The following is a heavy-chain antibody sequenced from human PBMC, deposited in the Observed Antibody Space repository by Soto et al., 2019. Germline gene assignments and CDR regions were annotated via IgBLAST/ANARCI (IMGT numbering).Heavy chain of an antibody. CDR1: GGSISSGGSY. D-gene: IGHD6-19*01. CDR2: IYYSGST. J-gene: IGHJ4*02. Sequence: TLSLTCTVSGGSISSGGSYWSWIRQHPGKGLEWIGYIYYSGSTYYNPSLKSRVTISVDTSKNQFSLKLSSVTAADTAVYYCASGIPGIAVASPSYYFDYWCQGTLLTGSS. V-gene: IGHV4-31*03. CDR3: ASGIPGIAVASPSYYFDY.